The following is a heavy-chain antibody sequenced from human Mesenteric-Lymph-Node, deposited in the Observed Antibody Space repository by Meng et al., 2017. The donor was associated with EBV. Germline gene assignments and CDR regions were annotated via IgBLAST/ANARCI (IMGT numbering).Heavy chain of an antibody. D-gene: IGHD3-22*01. J-gene: IGHJ4*02. V-gene: IGHV4-39*07. CDR1: GGSISNTTLQ. Sequence: KLCEALSRACKVSGGSISNTTLQWGWIRQPPGKGLEWIGEIYFSGGTKYNPSLKSRVTISVDTSKNQFSLNLSSVTAADTAVYYCARREDSSGYYPPFNYWSQGSLVTVSS. CDR3: ARREDSSGYYPPFNY. CDR2: IYFSGGT.